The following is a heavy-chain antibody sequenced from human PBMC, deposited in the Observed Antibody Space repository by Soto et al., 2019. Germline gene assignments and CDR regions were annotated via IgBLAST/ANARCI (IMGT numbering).Heavy chain of an antibody. CDR1: GFTCITHW. Sequence: GXSLRLSCAASGFTCITHWGSWIRQAPVKGLEWVANIKTDGSEKWYVDSVKGRFTISRDNAKNSLYLQMNSLRAEDTAVYYCARGDYYDSSGPFSDAFDIWGQGTMVTVSS. D-gene: IGHD3-22*01. CDR3: ARGDYYDSSGPFSDAFDI. J-gene: IGHJ3*02. V-gene: IGHV3-7*04. CDR2: IKTDGSEK.